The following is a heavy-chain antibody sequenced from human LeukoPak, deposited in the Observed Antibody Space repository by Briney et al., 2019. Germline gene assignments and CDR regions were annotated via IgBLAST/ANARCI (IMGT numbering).Heavy chain of an antibody. CDR3: ARGGMFSSSWCDY. V-gene: IGHV1-2*02. CDR1: GNTFTGYY. Sequence: ASVKVSCKTSGNTFTGYYMHWVRQAPGQGLEWMGWINPNSGGTNYAQKFQGRVTMTRDTSISTAYMELSSLRSDDTAVYYCARGGMFSSSWCDYWGQGTLVTVSS. CDR2: INPNSGGT. D-gene: IGHD6-13*01. J-gene: IGHJ4*02.